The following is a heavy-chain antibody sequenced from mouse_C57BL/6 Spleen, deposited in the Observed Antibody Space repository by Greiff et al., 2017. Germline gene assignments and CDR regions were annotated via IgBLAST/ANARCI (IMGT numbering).Heavy chain of an antibody. Sequence: VQLQQSGPELVKPGASVKISCKASGYAFSSSWMNWVKQRPGKGLEWIGRIYPGDGDTNYNGKFKGKATLTADKSSSTAYMQLSSLTSEDSAVYFCARSSYMASWGQGASVTSSS. V-gene: IGHV1-82*01. CDR2: IYPGDGDT. J-gene: IGHJ4*01. CDR1: GYAFSSSW. CDR3: ARSSYMAS.